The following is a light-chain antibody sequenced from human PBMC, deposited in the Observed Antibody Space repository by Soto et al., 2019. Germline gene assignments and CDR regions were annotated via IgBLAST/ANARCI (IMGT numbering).Light chain of an antibody. V-gene: IGLV2-8*01. Sequence: QSVLTQPPSASGSPGQSVTISCTGTSSDIGGYNYVSWYQQHPGKAPKLMIYEVSKRPSGVPARFSGSKSGNTASLTVSGLQAEDEADYYCSSYAGSNNDVFGSGTKLTVL. CDR1: SSDIGGYNY. J-gene: IGLJ1*01. CDR3: SSYAGSNNDV. CDR2: EVS.